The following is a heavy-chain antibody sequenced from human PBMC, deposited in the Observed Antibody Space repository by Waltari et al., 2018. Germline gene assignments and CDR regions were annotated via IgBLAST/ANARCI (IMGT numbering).Heavy chain of an antibody. CDR2: IYWNDDK. J-gene: IGHJ4*02. CDR3: ARLYYDFWRCYHFCY. V-gene: IGHV2-5*01. CDR1: GFSLSTSGVG. Sequence: QITLKESGPTLVKPTQTHTLTCTFSGFSLSTSGVGVGWIRQPPGKAQEWLALIYWNDDKRYSPSLKRRLTITKDTSQNQVVLTKTHMDPVDTATYYCARLYYDFWRCYHFCYWGQGTLVTVSS. D-gene: IGHD3-3*01.